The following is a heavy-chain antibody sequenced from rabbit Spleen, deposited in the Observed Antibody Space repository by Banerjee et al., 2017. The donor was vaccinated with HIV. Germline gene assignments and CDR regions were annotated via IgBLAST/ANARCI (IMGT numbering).Heavy chain of an antibody. J-gene: IGHJ4*01. Sequence: QSLEESGGGLVKPGASLTLSCKVSGFSFSSGYDMCWVRQAPGKGLEWIACIYDGGDGDYANWAKGRFDISKTSSTTVSLQVTSLTDADTANYFCARGVYVADYGGYDYFNLWGQGTLVTVS. CDR2: IYDGGDG. CDR3: ARGVYVADYGGYDYFNL. CDR1: GFSFSSGYD. V-gene: IGHV1S40*01. D-gene: IGHD2-1*01.